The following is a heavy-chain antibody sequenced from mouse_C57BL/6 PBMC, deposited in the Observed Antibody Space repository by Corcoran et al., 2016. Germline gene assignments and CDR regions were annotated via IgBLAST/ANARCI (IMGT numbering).Heavy chain of an antibody. Sequence: QVQLQQSGAELVRPGTSVKMSCKASGYTFTNYWIGWAKQRPGHGLEWIGDIYPGGGYTNYNEKFKGKATLTADKSSSTAYMQFSSLTSEDSAIYYCARRDYYGNFYAMDYWGQGTSVTFSS. J-gene: IGHJ4*01. CDR3: ARRDYYGNFYAMDY. D-gene: IGHD2-1*01. V-gene: IGHV1-63*01. CDR2: IYPGGGYT. CDR1: GYTFTNYW.